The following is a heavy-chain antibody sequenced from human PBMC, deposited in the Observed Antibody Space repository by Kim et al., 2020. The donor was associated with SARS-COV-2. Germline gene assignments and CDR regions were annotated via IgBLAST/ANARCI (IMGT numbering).Heavy chain of an antibody. CDR1: GGSISSYY. J-gene: IGHJ6*02. D-gene: IGHD1-1*01. Sequence: SETLSLTCTVSGGSISSYYWSWIRQPPGKGLEWIGYIYYSGSTNYNPSLKSRVTISVDTSKNQFSLKLSSVTAADTAVYYCARHNVQLERRPFPGGMDVWGQGTTVTVSS. V-gene: IGHV4-59*08. CDR2: IYYSGST. CDR3: ARHNVQLERRPFPGGMDV.